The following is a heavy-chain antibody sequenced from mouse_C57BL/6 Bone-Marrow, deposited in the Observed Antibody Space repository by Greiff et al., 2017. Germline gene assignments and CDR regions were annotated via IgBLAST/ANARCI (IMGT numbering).Heavy chain of an antibody. V-gene: IGHV14-4*01. CDR3: TALFITTF. D-gene: IGHD1-1*01. CDR2: LDPENGDT. J-gene: IGHJ2*01. CDR1: GFNIKDDY. Sequence: VQLKQSGAELVRPGASVQLSCTASGFNIKDDYMPWVKQRPEQGLEWIGGLDPENGDTEYASKFQGKATINADTSSNTAYLQLSSLTSEDTAGDYCTALFITTFWGQGTTLTVSS.